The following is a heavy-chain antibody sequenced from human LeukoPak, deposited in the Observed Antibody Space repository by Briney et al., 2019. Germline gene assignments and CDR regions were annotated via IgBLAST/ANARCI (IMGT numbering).Heavy chain of an antibody. Sequence: PGRSLRLSCAASGFTSSSYGMHWVRQAPGKGLEWVAVIWFDGSNKYYADSVKGRFTISRDNSKNTLYLQMNSLRAEDTAVYYCARSHGAGIIYYYYGMDVWGQGTTVTVSS. CDR3: ARSHGAGIIYYYYGMDV. J-gene: IGHJ6*02. CDR1: GFTSSSYG. CDR2: IWFDGSNK. V-gene: IGHV3-33*01. D-gene: IGHD6-19*01.